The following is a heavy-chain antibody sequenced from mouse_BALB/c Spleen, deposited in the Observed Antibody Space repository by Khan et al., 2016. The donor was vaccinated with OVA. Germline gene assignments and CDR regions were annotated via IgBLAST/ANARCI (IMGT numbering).Heavy chain of an antibody. V-gene: IGHV2-6-7*01. CDR2: IWGDGST. D-gene: IGHD1-2*01. CDR1: GFSLTGYG. J-gene: IGHJ3*01. Sequence: QVQLKESGPGLVAPSQSLSITCTVSGFSLTGYGVNWVRQPPGKGLEWLGMIWGDGSTDYNSALKSRLSISKDNSKSPVFLKMNSQQTDDTARYYCARELRLGGFAYWGQGTLVTVSA. CDR3: ARELRLGGFAY.